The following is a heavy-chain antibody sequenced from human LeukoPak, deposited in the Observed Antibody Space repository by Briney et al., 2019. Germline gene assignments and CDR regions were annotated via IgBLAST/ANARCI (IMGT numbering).Heavy chain of an antibody. CDR1: GGSISSGDYY. Sequence: SQTLSLTCTVSGGSISSGDYYWSWIRQPPGKGLEWIGYIYYSGSTYYNPSLKSRVTISVDTSKNQFSLKLSSVTAADTAVYYCARYCSSTSCYTNYHYYMDVWGKGTTVTVSS. CDR2: IYYSGST. J-gene: IGHJ6*03. CDR3: ARYCSSTSCYTNYHYYMDV. V-gene: IGHV4-30-4*08. D-gene: IGHD2-2*02.